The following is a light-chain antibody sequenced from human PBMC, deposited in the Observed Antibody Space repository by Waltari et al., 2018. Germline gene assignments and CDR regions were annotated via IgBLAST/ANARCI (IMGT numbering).Light chain of an antibody. J-gene: IGKJ3*01. CDR2: GAS. CDR1: QSVSSN. V-gene: IGKV3-15*01. CDR3: QQYNNWPPPFT. Sequence: EIVMTQSPATLSVSPGERATLSRRASQSVSSNLAWYQQNPGQAPRLLIYGASTRATGIPARFSGSGSGTEFTLTISSMQSEDFAVYYCQQYNNWPPPFTFGPGTKVDIK.